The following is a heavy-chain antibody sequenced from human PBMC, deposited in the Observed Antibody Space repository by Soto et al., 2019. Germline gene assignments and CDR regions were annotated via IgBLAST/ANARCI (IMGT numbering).Heavy chain of an antibody. V-gene: IGHV3-21*01. CDR1: GFSFSSYR. CDR2: ISSSSGSYI. Sequence: GVLRLSCVVSGFSFSSYRMNWVRQAPGKGLEWVSSISSSSGSYIYYADSVKGRFTTSRDNAKNSLYLQMNSLRAEDTAVYYCARDLEILWGQGTLVTVSS. J-gene: IGHJ4*02. D-gene: IGHD2-15*01. CDR3: ARDLEIL.